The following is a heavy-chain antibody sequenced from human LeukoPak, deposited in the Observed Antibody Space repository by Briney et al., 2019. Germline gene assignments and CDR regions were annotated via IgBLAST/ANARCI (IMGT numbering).Heavy chain of an antibody. CDR2: IYYSGST. V-gene: IGHV4-59*01. D-gene: IGHD3-10*01. CDR3: ARAENYYGSGSYNDY. CDR1: GGSISSYY. J-gene: IGHJ4*02. Sequence: SETLSLTCTVSGGSISSYYWSWIRQPPGKGLEWIGYIYYSGSTNYNPSLKSRVTISVDTSKNQFFLKLSSVTAADTAVYYCARAENYYGSGSYNDYWGQGTLVTVSS.